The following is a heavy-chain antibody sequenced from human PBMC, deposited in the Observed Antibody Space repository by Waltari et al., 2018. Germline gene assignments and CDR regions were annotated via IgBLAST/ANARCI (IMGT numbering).Heavy chain of an antibody. CDR3: ARTTTLKSLDY. CDR2: INPSFGTA. D-gene: IGHD4-17*01. CDR1: GGTFSSYA. V-gene: IGHV1-69*13. Sequence: QVQLVQSGAEVKKPGSSVKVSCKASGGTFSSYAISWVRQAPGQGLEWMGKINPSFGTANYEQKFHGRVTITADTSTDTAYMELSSLRSEDTAVYYCARTTTLKSLDYWGQGTLVTVSS. J-gene: IGHJ4*02.